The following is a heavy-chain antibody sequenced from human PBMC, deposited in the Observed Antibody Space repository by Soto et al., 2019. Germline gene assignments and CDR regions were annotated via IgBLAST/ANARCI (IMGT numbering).Heavy chain of an antibody. CDR1: GFTFSSYA. Sequence: EVQLLESGGGLVQPGGSLRLSCAASGFTFSSYAMSWVRQAPGKGLELVSAIGGSGGSTYYADPVKGRFTISRDNSKNTLYLQMNSLRAEDTAVYYCAKGRRPIGSGFDYWGQGTLVTVSS. CDR2: IGGSGGST. V-gene: IGHV3-23*01. CDR3: AKGRRPIGSGFDY. J-gene: IGHJ4*02. D-gene: IGHD3-10*01.